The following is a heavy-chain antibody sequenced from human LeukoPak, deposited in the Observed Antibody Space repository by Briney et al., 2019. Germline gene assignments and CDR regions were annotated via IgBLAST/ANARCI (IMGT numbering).Heavy chain of an antibody. CDR1: GYRFTSYW. D-gene: IGHD3-22*01. Sequence: GESLKISCKGSGYRFTSYWIGWVRQMPGKGLEWMGIIYPGDSDTRYSPSFQGQVTISADKSISTAYLQWSSLKASDTAMYYCARIADGSGYYYGWFDPWGQGTLVTVSS. V-gene: IGHV5-51*01. CDR3: ARIADGSGYYYGWFDP. CDR2: IYPGDSDT. J-gene: IGHJ5*02.